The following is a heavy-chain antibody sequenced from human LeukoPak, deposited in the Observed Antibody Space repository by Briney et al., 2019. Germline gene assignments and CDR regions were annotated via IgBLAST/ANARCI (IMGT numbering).Heavy chain of an antibody. CDR3: AKVTTGIVVGPYYFDY. V-gene: IGHV3-23*01. D-gene: IGHD3-22*01. CDR1: GFTFSSYA. J-gene: IGHJ4*02. Sequence: PGGSLRLSCAASGFTFSSYAMSWVRQAPGKGLEWVSVNSGSGGSTYYVDSVKGRFTISRDNSKNTLYLERNSPRAEATAVYYGAKVTTGIVVGPYYFDYWGQGTLVTVSS. CDR2: NSGSGGST.